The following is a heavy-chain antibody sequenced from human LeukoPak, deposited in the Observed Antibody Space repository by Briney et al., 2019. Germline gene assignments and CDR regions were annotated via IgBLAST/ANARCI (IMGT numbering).Heavy chain of an antibody. CDR1: GGSFSSYY. V-gene: IGHV4-34*01. CDR3: AVGGFNSSGYRVGMDY. Sequence: SETLSLTCAVYGGSFSSYYWSWIRQPPGKGLEWIGEITHSGSTNYNPSLKSRVTISVDTSKNQFSLKLSSMTAADTAVYYCAVGGFNSSGYRVGMDYWGRGTLVTVSS. D-gene: IGHD3-22*01. J-gene: IGHJ4*02. CDR2: ITHSGST.